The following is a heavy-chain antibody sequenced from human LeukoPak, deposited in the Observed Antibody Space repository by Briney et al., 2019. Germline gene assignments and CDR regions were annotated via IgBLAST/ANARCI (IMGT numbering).Heavy chain of an antibody. D-gene: IGHD3-22*01. CDR3: ARAKPSEYYYDSSGYSH. J-gene: IGHJ4*02. Sequence: SETLSLTCTVSGGSISSYYWSWIRQPPGKGLEWIGYIYYSGSTNYNPSLKSRVTISVDTSKNQFSLKLSSVTAADTAVYYCARAKPSEYYYDSSGYSHWGQGTLVTVSS. CDR2: IYYSGST. V-gene: IGHV4-59*12. CDR1: GGSISSYY.